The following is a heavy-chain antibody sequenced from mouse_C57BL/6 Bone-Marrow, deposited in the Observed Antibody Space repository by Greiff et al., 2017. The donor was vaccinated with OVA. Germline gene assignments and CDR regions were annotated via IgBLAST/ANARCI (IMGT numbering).Heavy chain of an antibody. J-gene: IGHJ1*03. D-gene: IGHD1-1*01. CDR1: GYTFTSYG. CDR2: IYPRSGNT. V-gene: IGHV1-81*01. CDR3: ARATYYDGSRCFDV. Sequence: QVQLQQSGAELARPGASVKLSCKASGYTFTSYGISWVKQRTGQGLEWIGEIYPRSGNTYYNEKFKGKATLTADKSSSTAYMELRSLTSEDSAVYFCARATYYDGSRCFDVWGTGTTVTVSS.